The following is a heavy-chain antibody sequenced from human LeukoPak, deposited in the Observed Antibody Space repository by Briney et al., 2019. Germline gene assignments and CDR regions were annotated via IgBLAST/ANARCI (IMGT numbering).Heavy chain of an antibody. Sequence: GRSLRLSCAASGFTFSSYAMHWVRQAPGKGLEWVAVISYDGSNKYYADSVKGRFTISRDNSKNTLYLQMNSLRAEDTAVYYCARVAFPQGGSSHYFDYWGQGTLVTVSS. CDR2: ISYDGSNK. D-gene: IGHD2-15*01. CDR1: GFTFSSYA. J-gene: IGHJ4*02. V-gene: IGHV3-30-3*01. CDR3: ARVAFPQGGSSHYFDY.